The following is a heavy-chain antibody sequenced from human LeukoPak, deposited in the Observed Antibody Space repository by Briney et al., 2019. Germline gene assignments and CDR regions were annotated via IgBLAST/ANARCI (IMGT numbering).Heavy chain of an antibody. CDR3: ARHDGSSWYYAFDV. Sequence: SETLSLTCAVYGGSFSGYYWSWIRQPPGKGLEWIGEINHSGSTNYNPSLKSRVTISVDTSKNQFSLKLSSVTAADTAVYYCARHDGSSWYYAFDVWGQGTMVTVSS. V-gene: IGHV4-34*01. J-gene: IGHJ3*01. CDR2: INHSGST. D-gene: IGHD6-13*01. CDR1: GGSFSGYY.